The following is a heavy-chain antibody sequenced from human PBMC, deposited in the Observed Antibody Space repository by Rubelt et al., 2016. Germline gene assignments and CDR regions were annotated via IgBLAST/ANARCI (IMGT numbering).Heavy chain of an antibody. V-gene: IGHV1-69*06. CDR2: IIPIFGTA. CDR1: GGTFSSYA. J-gene: IGHJ3*02. Sequence: QVQLVQSGAEVKKPGSSVKVSCKASGGTFSSYAISWVRQAPEQGLEWLGGIIPIFGTANYAQKFQGRVTITADKSTSTAYMELSSLRSEDTAVYYCARDLVGVVITTHDAFDIWGQGTMVTVSS. CDR3: ARDLVGVVITTHDAFDI. D-gene: IGHD3-22*01.